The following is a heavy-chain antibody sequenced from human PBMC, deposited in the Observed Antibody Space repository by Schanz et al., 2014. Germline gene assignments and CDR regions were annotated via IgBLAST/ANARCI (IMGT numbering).Heavy chain of an antibody. D-gene: IGHD6-13*01. J-gene: IGHJ4*02. CDR2: IWYDGSKK. CDR1: GFTFSSNG. Sequence: EQLLESGGDLVLPGGSLRLSCAASGFTFSSNGMHWVRQAPGKGLEWVAVIWYDGSKKYYADSVKGRFTISRDNSKNTLYLQMNRLRVEDTAVFYCARAYSSSWYSFDFWGQGTLVTVSS. CDR3: ARAYSSSWYSFDF. V-gene: IGHV3-33*08.